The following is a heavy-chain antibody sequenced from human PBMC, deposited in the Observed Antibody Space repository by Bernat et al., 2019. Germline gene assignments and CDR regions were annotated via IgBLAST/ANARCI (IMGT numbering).Heavy chain of an antibody. CDR3: ARNYDVLSGYYNAFDI. CDR2: ISSSSTYI. D-gene: IGHD3-9*01. CDR1: GFTFSSYS. J-gene: IGHJ3*02. Sequence: EVQLVESGGGLVRPGGSLRLSCAASGFTFSSYSMNWVRQAPGEGREWVSSISSSSTYIYYADSVMGRFTISRDNAKNSLYLQMSSLRAEDTAVYYCARNYDVLSGYYNAFDIWGQGTMVTVSS. V-gene: IGHV3-21*01.